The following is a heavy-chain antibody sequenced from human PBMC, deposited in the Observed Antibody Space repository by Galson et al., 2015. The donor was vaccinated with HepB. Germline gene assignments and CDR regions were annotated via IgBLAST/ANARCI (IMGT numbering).Heavy chain of an antibody. J-gene: IGHJ6*03. CDR2: MNPNSGNT. D-gene: IGHD3-22*01. CDR3: ATRPTGPNYYDSSGYYTEGHYYYYMDV. CDR1: GYTFTSYD. V-gene: IGHV1-8*01. Sequence: SCKASGYTFTSYDINWVRQATGQGLEWMGWMNPNSGNTGYAQKFQGRVTMTRNTSISTAYMELSSLRSEDTAVYYCATRPTGPNYYDSSGYYTEGHYYYYMDVWGKGTTVTVSS.